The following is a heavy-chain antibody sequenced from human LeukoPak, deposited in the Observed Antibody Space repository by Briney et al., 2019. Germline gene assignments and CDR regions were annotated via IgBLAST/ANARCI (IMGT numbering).Heavy chain of an antibody. J-gene: IGHJ4*02. CDR1: GFTFSNYA. Sequence: GGSLRLSCAASGFTFSNYAMSWVRQAPGKGLEWVSGISASGGNTYDADSVKGRFTISRDNSKDTVYRQLNNLRAEDTAVYYCAKDSSSWPHYFDYWGQGTLVTVSS. V-gene: IGHV3-23*01. D-gene: IGHD6-13*01. CDR2: ISASGGNT. CDR3: AKDSSSWPHYFDY.